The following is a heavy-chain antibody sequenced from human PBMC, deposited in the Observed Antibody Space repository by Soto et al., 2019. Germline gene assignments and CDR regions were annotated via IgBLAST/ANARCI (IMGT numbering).Heavy chain of an antibody. Sequence: SETLSLTCTVSGGSFSSSSYYWGWIRQPLGKGLEWIGYIYYSGSTYYNPSLKSRVTISVDTSKNQFSLKLSSVTAADTAVYYCARDFAFDIWGQGTMVTVSS. CDR2: IYYSGST. V-gene: IGHV4-39*07. CDR1: GGSFSSSSYY. J-gene: IGHJ3*02. CDR3: ARDFAFDI.